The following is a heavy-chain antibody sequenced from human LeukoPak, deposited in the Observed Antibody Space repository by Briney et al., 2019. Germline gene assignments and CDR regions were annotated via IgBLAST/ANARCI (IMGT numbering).Heavy chain of an antibody. J-gene: IGHJ4*02. D-gene: IGHD4-11*01. V-gene: IGHV3-9*01. CDR3: ARDSSIGWGVTTGDY. CDR1: GFTFDDYA. Sequence: GGSLRLSCEASGFTFDDYAMHWVRQVPGKGLEWVSGITWNSGSIDYADSVKGRFTISRDNAKNSLYLQMNSLRAEDTAVYYCARDSSIGWGVTTGDYWGQGTLVTVSS. CDR2: ITWNSGSI.